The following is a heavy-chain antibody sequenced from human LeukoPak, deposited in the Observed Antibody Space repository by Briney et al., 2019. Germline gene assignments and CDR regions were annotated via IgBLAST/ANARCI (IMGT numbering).Heavy chain of an antibody. J-gene: IGHJ3*02. CDR3: ARKTGGSLDI. Sequence: GGSLRLSCAASGFTFSSYSMNWVRQAPGKGLKWVSYISSSSSTIYYADSVRGRFTISRDNAKNSLYLQMNSLRGEDTAVYYCARKTGGSLDIWGQGTMVTVSS. V-gene: IGHV3-48*01. CDR1: GFTFSSYS. CDR2: ISSSSSTI. D-gene: IGHD7-27*01.